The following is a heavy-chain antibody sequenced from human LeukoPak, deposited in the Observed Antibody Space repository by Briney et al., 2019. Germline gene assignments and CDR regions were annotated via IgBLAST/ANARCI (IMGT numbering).Heavy chain of an antibody. D-gene: IGHD6-19*01. J-gene: IGHJ4*02. Sequence: PGGSLRLXCAASGFTFSSYAMSWVRQAPGKGLEWVSAISGSGGSTYYADSVKGRFTISRDNSKNTLYLQMNSLRAEDTAVYYCAKAPGYSSGWYSYYFDYWGQGTLVTVSS. V-gene: IGHV3-23*01. CDR1: GFTFSSYA. CDR3: AKAPGYSSGWYSYYFDY. CDR2: ISGSGGST.